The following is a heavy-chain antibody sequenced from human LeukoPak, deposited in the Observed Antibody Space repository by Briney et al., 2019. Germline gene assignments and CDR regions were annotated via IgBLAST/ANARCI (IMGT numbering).Heavy chain of an antibody. CDR3: ARVAGPYYDFWSGPNFDY. CDR1: GFTFSSYS. J-gene: IGHJ4*02. Sequence: GGSLRLSCAASGFTFSSYSMNWVRQAPGKGLEWVSSISSSSYIYYADSVKGRFTISRDNAKNSLYLQMNSLRAEDTAVYYCARVAGPYYDFWSGPNFDYWGQGTLVTVSS. D-gene: IGHD3-3*01. CDR2: ISSSSYI. V-gene: IGHV3-21*01.